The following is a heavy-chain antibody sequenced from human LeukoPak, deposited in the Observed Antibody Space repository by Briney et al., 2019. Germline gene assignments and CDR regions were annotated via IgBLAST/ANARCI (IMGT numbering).Heavy chain of an antibody. CDR2: MHSTGVD. V-gene: IGHV4-59*08. Sequence: SDTLSLTCTVSGGSISGYHCSWIRQPPGQGLEWIAYMHSTGVDNYSPSLRSRVTMSVDTSKNQCSLKLNSVSAADSAVYYCARFSPFFDGSVHYLDYWGPGILVTVSS. J-gene: IGHJ4*02. CDR3: ARFSPFFDGSVHYLDY. CDR1: GGSISGYH. D-gene: IGHD3-22*01.